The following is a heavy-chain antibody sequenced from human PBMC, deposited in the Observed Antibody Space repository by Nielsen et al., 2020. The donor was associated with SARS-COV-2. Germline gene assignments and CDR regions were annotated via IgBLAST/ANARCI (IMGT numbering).Heavy chain of an antibody. J-gene: IGHJ4*02. D-gene: IGHD6-19*01. CDR3: ARDRGEIAVAGTWVFDY. CDR1: GGTFSSYA. Sequence: SVKVSCKASGGTFSSYAISWVRQAPGQGLEWMGRIIPILGIANYAQKFQGRVTITADESTSTAYMELSSLRSEDTAVYYCARDRGEIAVAGTWVFDYWGQGTLVTVSS. CDR2: IIPILGIA. V-gene: IGHV1-69*04.